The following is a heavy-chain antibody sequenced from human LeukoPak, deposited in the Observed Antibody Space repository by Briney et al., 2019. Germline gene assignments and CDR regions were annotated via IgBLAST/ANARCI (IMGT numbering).Heavy chain of an antibody. CDR2: VNPSDSSR. Sequence: ASVKVSCKASGYTLSSSYMHWVRQAPGQGLEWMGVVNPSDSSRTYAQKFQGRVTMTGDRSTSTVYMELSSLRSDDTAVYYCARGDIDYWGQGTLVTVSS. J-gene: IGHJ4*02. V-gene: IGHV1-46*01. CDR3: ARGDIDY. CDR1: GYTLSSSY.